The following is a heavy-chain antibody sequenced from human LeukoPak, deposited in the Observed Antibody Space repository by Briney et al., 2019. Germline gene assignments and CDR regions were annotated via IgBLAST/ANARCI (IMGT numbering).Heavy chain of an antibody. CDR2: IYYSGST. D-gene: IGHD3-22*01. J-gene: IGHJ4*02. V-gene: IGHV4-31*11. Sequence: SETLSLTCAVYGGSFSDYYWSWIRQHPGKGLEWIGYIYYSGSTYYNPSLKSRVTISVDTSKNQFSLKLSSVTAADTAVYYCARGYDRFDYWGQGTLVTVSS. CDR1: GGSFSDYY. CDR3: ARGYDRFDY.